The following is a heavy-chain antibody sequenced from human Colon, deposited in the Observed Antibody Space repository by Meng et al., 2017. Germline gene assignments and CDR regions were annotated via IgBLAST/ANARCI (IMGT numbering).Heavy chain of an antibody. J-gene: IGHJ5*02. CDR2: IYSSGRT. V-gene: IGHV4-4*07. Sequence: QVRLQEAGPGLVKPSETLSLTGTVSGGSMSGYYWNWIRQPAGKGLEWIGHIYSSGRTNYNPSLKSRVTISVDSSKNQFSLNLTSVTAADTAVYFCARVQRFCTGGICSNWFDPWGQGTLVTVSS. CDR1: GGSMSGYY. CDR3: ARVQRFCTGGICSNWFDP. D-gene: IGHD2-15*01.